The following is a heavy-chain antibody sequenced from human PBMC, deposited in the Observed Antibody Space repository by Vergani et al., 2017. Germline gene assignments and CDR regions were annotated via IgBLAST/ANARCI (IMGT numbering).Heavy chain of an antibody. CDR3: ARGSGSYYRDAFDI. CDR2: INPNSGGT. V-gene: IGHV1-2*02. J-gene: IGHJ3*02. CDR1: GYTFTGYY. Sequence: QVQLVQSGAEVKKPGASVKVSCKASGYTFTGYYMHWVRQAPGQGLEWMGWINPNSGGTNYAQKFQGRVTMTTDTSTSTAYMELRSLRSDDTAVYYCARGSGSYYRDAFDIWGQGTMVTVSS. D-gene: IGHD1-26*01.